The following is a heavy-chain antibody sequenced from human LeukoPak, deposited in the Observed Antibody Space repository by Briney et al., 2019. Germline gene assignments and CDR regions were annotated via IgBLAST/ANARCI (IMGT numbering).Heavy chain of an antibody. V-gene: IGHV3-73*01. D-gene: IGHD3-10*01. CDR2: IRNKANTYAT. J-gene: IGHJ6*02. CDR3: TRHKETRGFYYGSGSSPGMDV. Sequence: GGSLRLSCAASGFTFSDSAMHWVRQASGKGLEWLGRIRNKANTYATAYAASVKGRFTISRDDSKNTAYLQMNSLKTEDTAVYYCTRHKETRGFYYGSGSSPGMDVWGQGTTVTVSS. CDR1: GFTFSDSA.